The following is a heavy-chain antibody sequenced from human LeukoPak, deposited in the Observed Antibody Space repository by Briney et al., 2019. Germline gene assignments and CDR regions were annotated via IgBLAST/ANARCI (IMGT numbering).Heavy chain of an antibody. CDR3: ARLSGSPRPPLDY. Sequence: NPSETLTLTCAVYGGPFSGYYWSWLRQPPGKGLEWLGEIDHGGSTNYNPSLKSRVSISVDTSKNQFSLKLTSVTAADTAVYYCARLSGSPRPPLDYWGQGTLVTVSS. CDR2: IDHGGST. CDR1: GGPFSGYY. J-gene: IGHJ4*02. V-gene: IGHV4-34*01. D-gene: IGHD1-26*01.